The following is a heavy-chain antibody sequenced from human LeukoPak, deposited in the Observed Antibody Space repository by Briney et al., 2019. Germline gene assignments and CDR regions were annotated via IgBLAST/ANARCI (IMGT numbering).Heavy chain of an antibody. V-gene: IGHV4-59*08. J-gene: IGHJ4*02. D-gene: IGHD3-16*01. CDR3: ARAYGRWGTFDY. CDR1: GGSICSYY. CDR2: IYYSGST. Sequence: TPSETLSLTCTVSGGSICSYYWSWIRQPPGKGLEWIGYIYYSGSTNYNPSLKSRVTISVDTSKNQFSLKLSSVTAADTAVYYCARAYGRWGTFDYWGQGTLVTVSS.